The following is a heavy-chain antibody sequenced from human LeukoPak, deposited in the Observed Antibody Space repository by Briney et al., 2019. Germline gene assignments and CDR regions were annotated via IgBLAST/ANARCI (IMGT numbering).Heavy chain of an antibody. Sequence: SETLSLTCTVSGGSISSHYWSWIRQPPGKGLEWIGYIYYSGSTNYNPSLKSRVTISVDTSKNQFSLKLSSVTAADTAVYYCARAPDSLYYYDSSGLLPRGPIDAFDIWGQGTMVTVSS. J-gene: IGHJ3*02. CDR1: GGSISSHY. CDR2: IYYSGST. V-gene: IGHV4-59*11. D-gene: IGHD3-22*01. CDR3: ARAPDSLYYYDSSGLLPRGPIDAFDI.